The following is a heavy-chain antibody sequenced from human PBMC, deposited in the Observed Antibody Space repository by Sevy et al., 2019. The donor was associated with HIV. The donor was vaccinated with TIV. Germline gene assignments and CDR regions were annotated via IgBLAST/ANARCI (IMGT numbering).Heavy chain of an antibody. D-gene: IGHD3-22*01. CDR1: GYTLTQLS. CDR2: FDPEDGET. CDR3: ATTKDYYDSSGSPFDY. V-gene: IGHV1-24*01. Sequence: ASVKVSCKVSGYTLTQLSMHWVRQAPGKGLEWMGSFDPEDGETLYAQKFQGRVTMTEDTSTDTAYMELRSLRSEDKAVYYCATTKDYYDSSGSPFDYWGQGTLVPVSS. J-gene: IGHJ4*02.